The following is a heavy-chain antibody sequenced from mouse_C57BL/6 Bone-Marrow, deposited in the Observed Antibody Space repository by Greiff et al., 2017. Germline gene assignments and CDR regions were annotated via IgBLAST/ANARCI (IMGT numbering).Heavy chain of an antibody. CDR3: ARAGGSTYGDY. CDR2: IFPGSGSP. Sequence: QVQLQQSGAELMKPGASVKLSCKASGYTFTGYGIEWVKQRPGHGLEWIGEIFPGSGSPNYNETFKGKATFTADKSSTTAYMQLDSLTTEDSAVYYCARAGGSTYGDYWGQGTTLTVSA. CDR1: GYTFTGYG. V-gene: IGHV1-9*01. J-gene: IGHJ2*01. D-gene: IGHD1-1*01.